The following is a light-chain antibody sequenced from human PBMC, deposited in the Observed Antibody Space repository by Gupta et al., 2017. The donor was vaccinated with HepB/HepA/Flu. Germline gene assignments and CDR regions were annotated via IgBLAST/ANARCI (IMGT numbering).Light chain of an antibody. J-gene: IGKJ1*01. CDR2: WAS. V-gene: IGKV4-1*01. CDR1: QNLLYSSNSKNY. Sequence: DIVMTQSPDSLTVSLGERATINCKSSQNLLYSSNSKNYLSWYQQKAGQPPKLLIYWASTRESGVTDRFSGSGSGTDFTLTISSLQAEDVAVYYCQQSDSTPWTFGQGTKVEIK. CDR3: QQSDSTPWT.